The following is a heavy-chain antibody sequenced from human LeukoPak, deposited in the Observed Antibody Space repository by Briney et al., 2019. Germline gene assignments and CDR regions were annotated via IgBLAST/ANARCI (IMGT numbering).Heavy chain of an antibody. D-gene: IGHD3-10*01. J-gene: IGHJ4*02. CDR1: GGSISSYY. Sequence: SETLSLTCSVSGGSISSYYCSWIRQPPGKGLEWIGYIYYSGSTNYNPSLRSRVTISVDTSKNQFSLKLSSVTAADTAVYYCARHVGVLLWFGGYYFDYWGQGTLVTVSS. CDR3: ARHVGVLLWFGGYYFDY. V-gene: IGHV4-59*08. CDR2: IYYSGST.